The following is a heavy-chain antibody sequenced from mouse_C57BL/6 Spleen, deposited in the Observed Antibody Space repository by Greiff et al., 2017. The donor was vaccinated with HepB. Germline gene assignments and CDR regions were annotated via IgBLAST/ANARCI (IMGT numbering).Heavy chain of an antibody. V-gene: IGHV1-47*01. CDR1: GYTFTTYP. J-gene: IGHJ1*03. D-gene: IGHD1-1*01. CDR2: FHPYNDDT. CDR3: ARGAYYYGSSWWYFDV. Sequence: VQLQQSGAELVKPGASVKMSCKASGYTFTTYPIEWMKQNHGKSLEWIGNFHPYNDDTKYNEKFKGKATLTVEKSSSTVYLELSRLTSDDSAVYYCARGAYYYGSSWWYFDVWGTGTTVTVSS.